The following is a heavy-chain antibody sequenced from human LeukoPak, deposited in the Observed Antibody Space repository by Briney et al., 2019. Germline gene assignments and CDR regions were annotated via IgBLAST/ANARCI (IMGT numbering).Heavy chain of an antibody. CDR3: ARADLYYDSSGYYFDY. Sequence: SVKVSCKASGYTFTSYGISWVRQAPGQGLEWMGGIIPIFGTANYAQKFQGRVTITADESTSTAYMELSSLRSEDTAVYYCARADLYYDSSGYYFDYWGQGTLVTVSS. CDR2: IIPIFGTA. V-gene: IGHV1-69*13. CDR1: GYTFTSYG. D-gene: IGHD3-22*01. J-gene: IGHJ4*02.